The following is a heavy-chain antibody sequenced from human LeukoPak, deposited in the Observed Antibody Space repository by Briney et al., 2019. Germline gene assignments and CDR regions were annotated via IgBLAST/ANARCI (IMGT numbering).Heavy chain of an antibody. D-gene: IGHD3/OR15-3a*01. CDR3: AREVVGLDY. V-gene: IGHV3-48*04. Sequence: GGSLRLSCAASGFTLSSYGMVWVRQAPGKGLEWVSYISSSSSTIQYADSVRGRFTISRDNGKNSLFLQMDSLRAEDTAVYYCAREVVGLDYWGQGTLVTVSS. J-gene: IGHJ4*02. CDR1: GFTLSSYG. CDR2: ISSSSSTI.